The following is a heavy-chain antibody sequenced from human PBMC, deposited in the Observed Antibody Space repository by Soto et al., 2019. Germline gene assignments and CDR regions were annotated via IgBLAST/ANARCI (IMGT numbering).Heavy chain of an antibody. CDR3: ARVVDYYDSSGPFSDAFDI. CDR2: ISSSSSYI. CDR1: EFTFSTYS. Sequence: TGGSLRLSCAASEFTFSTYSMNWVRQAPGKGLEWVSSISSSSSYIYYADSVKGRFTISRDNAKNSLYLQMNSLRAEDTAVYYCARVVDYYDSSGPFSDAFDIWGQGTMVTVSS. D-gene: IGHD3-22*01. J-gene: IGHJ3*02. V-gene: IGHV3-21*01.